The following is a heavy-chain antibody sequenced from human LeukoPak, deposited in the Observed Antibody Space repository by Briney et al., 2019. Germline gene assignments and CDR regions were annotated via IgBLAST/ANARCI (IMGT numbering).Heavy chain of an antibody. V-gene: IGHV1-46*01. D-gene: IGHD6-13*01. CDR1: GYTFANYY. CDR3: ARVAGSSWPYYYYYMDV. J-gene: IGHJ6*03. CDR2: ISPTGDSI. Sequence: EASVKVSCTASGYTFANYYIHWVRQAPGQGLEWMGKISPTGDSISYAQRFRDRVTMTTDTSTNTVYMELSNLRSEDTSVYYCARVAGSSWPYYYYYMDVWGKGTTVTVSS.